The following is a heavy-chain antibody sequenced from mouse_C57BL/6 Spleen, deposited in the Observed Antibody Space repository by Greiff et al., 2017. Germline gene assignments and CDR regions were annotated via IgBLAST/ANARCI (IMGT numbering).Heavy chain of an antibody. D-gene: IGHD5-5*01. CDR1: GYTYTDYE. Sequence: VKLQQSGAELVRPGASVTLSCKASGYTYTDYEMHWVKQTPVHGLEWIGAIDPETGGTAYNQKFKGKAILTADKSSSTAYMELRSLTSEDSAVYYCTRGLSNYWGQGTLVTVSA. CDR3: TRGLSNY. CDR2: IDPETGGT. V-gene: IGHV1-15*01. J-gene: IGHJ3*01.